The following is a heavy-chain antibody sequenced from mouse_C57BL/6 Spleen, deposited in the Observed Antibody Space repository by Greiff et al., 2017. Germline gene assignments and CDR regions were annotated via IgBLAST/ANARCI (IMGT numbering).Heavy chain of an antibody. Sequence: VQLKESGGGLVKPGGSLKLSCAASGFTFSDYGMHWVRQAPEKGLEWVAYISSGSSTIYYADTVKGRFTISRDNAKNTLFLQMTSVRSEDTAMYYCAYGYDWYFDVWGTGTTVTVSS. V-gene: IGHV5-17*01. CDR3: AYGYDWYFDV. D-gene: IGHD2-2*01. CDR1: GFTFSDYG. J-gene: IGHJ1*03. CDR2: ISSGSSTI.